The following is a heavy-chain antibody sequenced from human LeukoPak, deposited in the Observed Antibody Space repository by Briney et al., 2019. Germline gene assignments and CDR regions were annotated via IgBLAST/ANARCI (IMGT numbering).Heavy chain of an antibody. CDR2: ISYIGNT. CDR1: GGSISSHY. CDR3: ARDPTTVTKGLDI. V-gene: IGHV4-59*11. J-gene: IGHJ3*02. D-gene: IGHD4-17*01. Sequence: SETLSLTCTVFGGSISSHYWSWIRQPPGKGLEWIGYISYIGNTNYNPSLKSRVTISVDTSKNQFSLKLSSVTAADAAVYFCARDPTTVTKGLDIWGQGTMVTVSS.